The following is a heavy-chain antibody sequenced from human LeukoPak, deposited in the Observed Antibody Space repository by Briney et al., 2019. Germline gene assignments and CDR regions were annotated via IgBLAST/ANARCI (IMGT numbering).Heavy chain of an antibody. CDR1: GGSISSYY. Sequence: SETLSLTCTVSGGSISSYYWSWIRQPPGKGLEWIGYIYTSGSTNYNPSLKSRVTISVDTSKNQFSLKLSSVTAADTAVYYCAKLFSGYDSSWFDPWGQGTLVTVSS. D-gene: IGHD5-12*01. CDR3: AKLFSGYDSSWFDP. CDR2: IYTSGST. J-gene: IGHJ5*02. V-gene: IGHV4-4*09.